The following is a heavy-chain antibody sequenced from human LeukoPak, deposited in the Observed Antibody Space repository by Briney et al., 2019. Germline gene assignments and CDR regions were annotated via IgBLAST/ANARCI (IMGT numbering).Heavy chain of an antibody. D-gene: IGHD2-21*01. J-gene: IGHJ4*02. Sequence: GGSLRLSCAASGFSFSSYWMSWVRQAPGKGLEWVANVKQDGSEKYYVDSVKGRFTISRDNAKNSLYLQMNSLRAEDTAVYYCARGFRGYYFDYRGQGTVVTVSS. V-gene: IGHV3-7*03. CDR1: GFSFSSYW. CDR3: ARGFRGYYFDY. CDR2: VKQDGSEK.